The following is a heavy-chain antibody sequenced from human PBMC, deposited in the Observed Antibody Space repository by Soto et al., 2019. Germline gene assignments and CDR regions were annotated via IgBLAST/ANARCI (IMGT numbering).Heavy chain of an antibody. CDR3: AHRVAPDYDILDWFDP. CDR1: GFSLSTSGVG. J-gene: IGHJ5*02. Sequence: QITLKESGPPLVKPTQTLTLTCTFSGFSLSTSGVGVGWFRQPPGKALEWLALIYWDDDKRYSPSLKSRLTITKDTSKNQVVLTMTNMDPVDTATYYCAHRVAPDYDILDWFDPWGQGTLVTVSS. V-gene: IGHV2-5*02. CDR2: IYWDDDK. D-gene: IGHD3-9*01.